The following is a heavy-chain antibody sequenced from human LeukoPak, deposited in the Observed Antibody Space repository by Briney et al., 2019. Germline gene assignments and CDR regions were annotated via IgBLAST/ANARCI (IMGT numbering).Heavy chain of an antibody. CDR2: IYQSGSA. V-gene: IGHV4-30-2*02. J-gene: IGHJ6*02. CDR1: GASVSSIGYS. Sequence: SQTLSLTCGVSGASVSSIGYSWSWIRQPPGRGLEWIGYIYQSGSASYNPSLQSRVTISIDKSKNQFSLNLNSVTAADTAVYYCAGFTYYYDKGMDVWGQGTTVTVSS. CDR3: AGFTYYYDKGMDV. D-gene: IGHD3-22*01.